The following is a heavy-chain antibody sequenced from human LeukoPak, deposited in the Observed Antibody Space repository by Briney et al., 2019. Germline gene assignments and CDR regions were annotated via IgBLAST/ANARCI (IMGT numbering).Heavy chain of an antibody. D-gene: IGHD6-13*01. CDR1: GFTFSSYS. CDR3: ARDHKAAAGAFDI. J-gene: IGHJ3*02. CDR2: ISSSSSYI. Sequence: PGGSLRLSCAASGFTFSSYSMNWVRQAPGKGLEWVSSISSSSSYIYYADSVKGRFTISRDNAKNSLYLQMNSLRAEDTAVYYCARDHKAAAGAFDIWGQGTMVTVSS. V-gene: IGHV3-21*01.